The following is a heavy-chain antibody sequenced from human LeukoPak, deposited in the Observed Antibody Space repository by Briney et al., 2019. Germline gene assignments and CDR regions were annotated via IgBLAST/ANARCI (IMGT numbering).Heavy chain of an antibody. CDR1: GGSFSGYY. CDR3: AVVDTAMATGRAIDY. CDR2: INHSGST. J-gene: IGHJ4*02. Sequence: SETLSLTCAVYGGSFSGYYWSWIRQPPGKGLEWIGEINHSGSTNYNPSLKSRVTISVDTSKNQSSLKLSSVTAADTAVYYCAVVDTAMATGRAIDYWGQGTLVTVSS. D-gene: IGHD5-18*01. V-gene: IGHV4-34*01.